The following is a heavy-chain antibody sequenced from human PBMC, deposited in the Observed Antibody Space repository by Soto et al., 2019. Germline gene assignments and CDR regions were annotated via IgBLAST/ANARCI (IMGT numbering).Heavy chain of an antibody. D-gene: IGHD3-3*01. V-gene: IGHV3-48*02. Sequence: PGGSLRLSCAASGFTFSSYSMNWVRQAPGKGLEWVSYISSSSSTIYYADSVKGRFTISRDNAKNSLYLQMNSLRDEDTAVYYFARDAPQLRFLEWPYYQDVGGQGTTVTVSS. J-gene: IGHJ6*02. CDR2: ISSSSSTI. CDR3: ARDAPQLRFLEWPYYQDV. CDR1: GFTFSSYS.